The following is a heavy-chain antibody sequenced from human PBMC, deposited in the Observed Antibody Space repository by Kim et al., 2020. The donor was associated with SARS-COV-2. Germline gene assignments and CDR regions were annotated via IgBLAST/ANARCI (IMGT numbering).Heavy chain of an antibody. D-gene: IGHD4-17*01. Sequence: GGSLRLSCAASGFTFSSYSMNWVRQAPGKGLEWVSSISSSSSYIYYADSVKGRFTISRDNAKNSLYLQMNSLRAEDTAVYYCASEGRYGDFPFSFDYWGQGTLVTVSS. CDR1: GFTFSSYS. CDR3: ASEGRYGDFPFSFDY. CDR2: ISSSSSYI. V-gene: IGHV3-21*01. J-gene: IGHJ4*02.